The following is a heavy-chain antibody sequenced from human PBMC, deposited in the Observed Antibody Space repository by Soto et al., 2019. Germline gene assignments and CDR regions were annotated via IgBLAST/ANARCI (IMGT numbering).Heavy chain of an antibody. Sequence: PSETLPLTCTVSGGSVSSGSYYWSWIRQPPGKGLEWIGYIYYSGSTNYNPSLKSRVTISVDTSKNQFSLKLSSVTAADTAVYYCARYYYGSGKYWFDPWGQGTLVTVSS. CDR1: GGSVSSGSYY. CDR2: IYYSGST. V-gene: IGHV4-61*01. J-gene: IGHJ5*02. D-gene: IGHD3-10*01. CDR3: ARYYYGSGKYWFDP.